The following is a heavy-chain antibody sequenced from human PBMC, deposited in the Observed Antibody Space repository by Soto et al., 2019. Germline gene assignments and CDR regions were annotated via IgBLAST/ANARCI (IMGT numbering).Heavy chain of an antibody. V-gene: IGHV4-34*01. CDR1: GGSFSGYY. Sequence: SETLSLTCAVYGGSFSGYYWSWIRQPPGKGLEWIGEINHRGSTNYNPSLKSRVTISVDTSKNQFSLKLSSVTAADTAVYYCARDIVVVPAAAFDYWGQGTLVTVSS. D-gene: IGHD2-2*01. CDR2: INHRGST. J-gene: IGHJ4*02. CDR3: ARDIVVVPAAAFDY.